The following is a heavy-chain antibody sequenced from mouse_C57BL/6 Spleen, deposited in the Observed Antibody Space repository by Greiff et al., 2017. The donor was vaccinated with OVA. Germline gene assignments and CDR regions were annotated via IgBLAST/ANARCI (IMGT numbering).Heavy chain of an antibody. V-gene: IGHV2-6-1*01. D-gene: IGHD5-1-1*01. CDR2: IWSDGST. CDR1: GFSLTSYG. J-gene: IGHJ4*01. Sequence: QLKESGPGLVAPSQSLSITCTVSGFSLTSYGVHWVRQPPGKGLEWLVVIWSDGSTTYNSALKSRLSISKDNSKSQVFLKMNSLQTDDTAMYYCARHRKYPYYAMDYWGQGTSVTVSS. CDR3: ARHRKYPYYAMDY.